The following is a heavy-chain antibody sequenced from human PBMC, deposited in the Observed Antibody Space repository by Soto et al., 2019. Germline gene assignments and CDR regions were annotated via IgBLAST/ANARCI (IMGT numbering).Heavy chain of an antibody. Sequence: ASVKVSCKASGYTFTGYYMHWVRQAPGQGLEWMGWINPNSGGTNYAQKFQGWVTMTRDTSISTAYMELSRLRSDDTAVYYCAGAWSVAGYSGYDLFESGMDVWGQGTTVTVSS. CDR3: AGAWSVAGYSGYDLFESGMDV. V-gene: IGHV1-2*04. CDR1: GYTFTGYY. D-gene: IGHD5-12*01. CDR2: INPNSGGT. J-gene: IGHJ6*02.